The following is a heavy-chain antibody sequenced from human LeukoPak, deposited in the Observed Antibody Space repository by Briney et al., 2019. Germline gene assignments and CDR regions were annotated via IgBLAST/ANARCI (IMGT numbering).Heavy chain of an antibody. Sequence: AETLSLTCAVYGGSFSGYYWSWIRQPPGKGLEWIGEINHSGSTNYYPSLKSRVTIPVDASKNQFSLKLSSVTAAETAVYYCARGGYYYDSSGYCGAFDIWGQGTMVTVSS. CDR2: INHSGST. D-gene: IGHD3-22*01. J-gene: IGHJ3*02. CDR1: GGSFSGYY. CDR3: ARGGYYYDSSGYCGAFDI. V-gene: IGHV4-34*01.